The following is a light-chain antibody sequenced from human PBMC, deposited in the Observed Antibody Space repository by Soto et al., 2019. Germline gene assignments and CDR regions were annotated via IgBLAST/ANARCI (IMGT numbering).Light chain of an antibody. CDR1: NSDVGAYNY. CDR3: LSYAGHNKLP. Sequence: QSALTQPPSASGSPGQSVTITCTGTNSDVGAYNYVSWYQQHPGKAPKLIIFEVSKRPSGVPDRFSASKSDNTASLTVSGLQPEDEADYYCLSYAGHNKLPFGGGTKLTVL. J-gene: IGLJ2*01. CDR2: EVS. V-gene: IGLV2-8*01.